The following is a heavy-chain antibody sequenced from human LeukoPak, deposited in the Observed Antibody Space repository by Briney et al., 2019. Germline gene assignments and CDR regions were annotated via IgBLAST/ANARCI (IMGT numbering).Heavy chain of an antibody. CDR1: GFTFSSYS. Sequence: GGSLRLSCAASGFTFSSYSMNWVRQAPGKGLEWVSSISSSSSYIYYADLVKGRFTISRDNAKNSLYLQMNSLRAEDTAVYYCARDQRVGQTVTTPMAWFDPWGQGTLVTVSS. CDR2: ISSSSSYI. CDR3: ARDQRVGQTVTTPMAWFDP. J-gene: IGHJ5*02. V-gene: IGHV3-21*01. D-gene: IGHD4-17*01.